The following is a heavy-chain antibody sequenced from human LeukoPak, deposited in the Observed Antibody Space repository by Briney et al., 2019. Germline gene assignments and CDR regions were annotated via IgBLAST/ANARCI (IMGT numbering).Heavy chain of an antibody. CDR3: ARGILTGYSMDAFDI. CDR1: GFTFSSYG. CDR2: IWYDGSNK. Sequence: GGSLRLSCAASGFTFSSYGMHWVRQAPGKGLEWVAVIWYDGSNKYYADSVKGRFTISRDNSKNTLYLQMNSLRAEDTAVYYRARGILTGYSMDAFDIWGQGTMVTVSS. D-gene: IGHD3-9*01. V-gene: IGHV3-33*01. J-gene: IGHJ3*02.